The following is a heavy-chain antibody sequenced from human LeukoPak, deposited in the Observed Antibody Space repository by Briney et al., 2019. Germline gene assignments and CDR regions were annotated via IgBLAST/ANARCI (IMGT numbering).Heavy chain of an antibody. D-gene: IGHD3-22*01. J-gene: IGHJ5*02. CDR1: GYTFTGYY. Sequence: GASVKVSCKASGYTFTGYYMHWVRQAPGQGLEWMGWINPNSGGTNYAQKFQGRVTMTRDTSISTAYMELSRLRSDDTAVYYCARDSSGFYYGYNWLDPWGQGTLVTVSS. CDR2: INPNSGGT. CDR3: ARDSSGFYYGYNWLDP. V-gene: IGHV1-2*02.